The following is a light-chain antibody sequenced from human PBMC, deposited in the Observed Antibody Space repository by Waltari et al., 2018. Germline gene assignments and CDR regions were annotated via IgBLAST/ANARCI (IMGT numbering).Light chain of an antibody. CDR1: ESVGTN. V-gene: IGKV3-15*01. CDR3: QQYNNWPPLT. CDR2: HAS. J-gene: IGKJ4*01. Sequence: ETVMTQSPATLSVSPGESATLSCRATESVGTNLAWYLQKPGQPPRLRIYHASARATGVPNRFSGSGAGTEFTLTISSLQSEDFALYFCQQYNNWPPLTFGGGTKVEMK.